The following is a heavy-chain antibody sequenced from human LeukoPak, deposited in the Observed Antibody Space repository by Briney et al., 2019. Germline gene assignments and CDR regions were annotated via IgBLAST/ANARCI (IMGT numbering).Heavy chain of an antibody. CDR1: GGTFSSYA. D-gene: IGHD3-3*01. J-gene: IGHJ5*02. Sequence: ASVKVSCKASGGTFSSYAISWVRQAPGQGLEWMGGIIPIFGTANYAQKFQGRVTITADESTSTAYMELSSLRSEDTAVYYCATRIFWSGQNWFDPWGQGTLVTVSS. V-gene: IGHV1-69*13. CDR3: ATRIFWSGQNWFDP. CDR2: IIPIFGTA.